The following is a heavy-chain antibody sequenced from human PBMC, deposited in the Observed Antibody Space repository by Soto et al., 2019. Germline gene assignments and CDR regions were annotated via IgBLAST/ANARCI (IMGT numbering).Heavy chain of an antibody. CDR1: GFSFSNYA. Sequence: PGGSLRLSCAASGFSFSNYAMNWVRQAPGKGLEWVSGISGGGGGTSYADSVKGRFIISRDNSKKTLYLQLNSLGAEDTAVYYCARDEYCISTTCYKYNWFDPWGQGTLVTVSS. CDR3: ARDEYCISTTCYKYNWFDP. J-gene: IGHJ5*02. D-gene: IGHD2-2*02. V-gene: IGHV3-23*01. CDR2: ISGGGGGT.